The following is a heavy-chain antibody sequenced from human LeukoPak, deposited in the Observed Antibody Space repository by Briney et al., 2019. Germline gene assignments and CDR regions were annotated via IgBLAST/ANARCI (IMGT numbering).Heavy chain of an antibody. CDR2: ISGSGGST. V-gene: IGHV3-23*01. J-gene: IGHJ6*03. D-gene: IGHD6-19*01. CDR3: ARGDSSGPDYYYYMDV. CDR1: GFTFSSYA. Sequence: GGSLRLSCVVSGFTFSSYAMSWVRQAPGKGLEWVSGISGSGGSTYYADSVKGRFTISRDNTKNTLYLQMNSLRDEDTAVYCCARGDSSGPDYYYYMDVWGKGTTVTISS.